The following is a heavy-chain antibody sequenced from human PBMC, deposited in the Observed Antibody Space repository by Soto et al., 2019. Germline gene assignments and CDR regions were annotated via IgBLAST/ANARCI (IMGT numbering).Heavy chain of an antibody. Sequence: VQLVESGGGLVQPGGSLRLSCAASGFTFSSYWLHWVRQAPGKGLVWVSRIKTDGSITDYADSVKGRFTISRDNAKDTLYLQMNSLSAEDTAVYYCAKREGNTYGLFHWGQGTLVTVSS. CDR3: AKREGNTYGLFH. CDR2: IKTDGSIT. CDR1: GFTFSSYW. V-gene: IGHV3-74*01. D-gene: IGHD5-18*01. J-gene: IGHJ4*02.